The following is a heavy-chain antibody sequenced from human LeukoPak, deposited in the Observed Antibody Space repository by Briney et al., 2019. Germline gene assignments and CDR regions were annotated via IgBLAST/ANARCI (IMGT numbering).Heavy chain of an antibody. J-gene: IGHJ5*02. CDR2: ISDSGST. Sequence: PSETLSLTCTASGGSITGYYWTWIRQPPGKGLEWIGYISDSGSTNYNPSLKSRVTMSVDSSNTEFSLRLNSVTAADTAVYYWARVFRGAVTSNWFDPWGQGTLVTVSS. CDR3: ARVFRGAVTSNWFDP. CDR1: GGSITGYY. V-gene: IGHV4-59*01. D-gene: IGHD4-17*01.